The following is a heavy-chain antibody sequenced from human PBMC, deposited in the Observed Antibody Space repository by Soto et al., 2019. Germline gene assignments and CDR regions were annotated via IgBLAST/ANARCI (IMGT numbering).Heavy chain of an antibody. CDR3: VGFSVRGVCQGGY. J-gene: IGHJ4*02. V-gene: IGHV4-39*01. Sequence: QLQLQESGPGLVKPSETLSLTCTVSGGSISISSYYWGWIRQPPGKGLEWIGSIYYSGSPYYNPSLMRGAPLSGGTSEKRCCLQLSTVTAAATAVDYCVGFSVRGVCQGGYWGKGTLVTVSS. D-gene: IGHD3-10*02. CDR1: GGSISISSYY. CDR2: IYYSGSP.